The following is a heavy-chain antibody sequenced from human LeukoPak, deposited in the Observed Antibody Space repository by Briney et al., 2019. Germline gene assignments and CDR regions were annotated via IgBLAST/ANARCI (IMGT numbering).Heavy chain of an antibody. J-gene: IGHJ4*02. CDR1: GYTSNVYA. CDR2: VPYIGAPS. D-gene: IGHD1-26*01. V-gene: IGHV3-23*01. CDR3: ARDILRVGATLYFDF. Sequence: RGSLRLSCAASGYTSNVYATSWVRQAPGKGLEWVSAVPYIGAPSYYADAVKGRFYISRDTPKNTLYLQKNSLRAEDTAIYYCARDILRVGATLYFDFWVQGTLATVS.